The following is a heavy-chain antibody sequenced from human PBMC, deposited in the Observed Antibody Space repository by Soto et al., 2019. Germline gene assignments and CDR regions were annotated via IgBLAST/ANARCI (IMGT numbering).Heavy chain of an antibody. CDR3: AHRRCRGGSCYNVFDI. CDR1: GFSLSTSGEG. D-gene: IGHD2-15*01. J-gene: IGHJ3*02. CDR2: IYWRDDK. V-gene: IGHV2-5*01. Sequence: QITLKESGPTLVQPTQTLTLTCTFSGFSLSTSGEGVGWIRQPPGKALEWLALIYWRDDKRYSPSLKSRLTITKDTSKNQVVLTMTSLDPVDTATYYCAHRRCRGGSCYNVFDIWGQGAMVTVSS.